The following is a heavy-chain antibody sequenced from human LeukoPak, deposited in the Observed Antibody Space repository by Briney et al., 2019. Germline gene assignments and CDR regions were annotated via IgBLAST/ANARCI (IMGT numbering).Heavy chain of an antibody. V-gene: IGHV3-7*03. CDR3: AKEGYSSGWQQFDY. J-gene: IGHJ4*02. CDR2: IKQDGSEK. D-gene: IGHD6-19*01. CDR1: GFTFSSYW. Sequence: PGGSLRLSCAASGFTFSSYWMTWVRQAPGKGLEWVANIKQDGSEKYYVDSVKGRFTISRDNAKKSLYLQMNSLRAEDTAVYYCAKEGYSSGWQQFDYWGQGTLVTVSS.